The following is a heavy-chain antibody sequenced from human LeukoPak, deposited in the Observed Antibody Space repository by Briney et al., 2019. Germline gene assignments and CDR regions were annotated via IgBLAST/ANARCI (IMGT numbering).Heavy chain of an antibody. D-gene: IGHD5-18*01. CDR2: ISYDGSNK. CDR1: GFTFSSYG. Sequence: PGGSLRLSCAASGFTFSSYGMYWVRQAPGKGLGWVAVISYDGSNKYYADSVKGRFTISRDNSKNTLYLQMNSLRAEDTAVYYCAKDSGGYTYVFDYWGQGTLVTVSS. CDR3: AKDSGGYTYVFDY. J-gene: IGHJ4*02. V-gene: IGHV3-30*18.